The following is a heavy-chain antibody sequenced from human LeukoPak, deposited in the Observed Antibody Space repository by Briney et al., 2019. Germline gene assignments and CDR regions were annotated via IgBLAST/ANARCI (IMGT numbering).Heavy chain of an antibody. D-gene: IGHD1-26*01. CDR2: IKPNSGGT. V-gene: IGHV1-2*02. J-gene: IGHJ2*01. CDR1: GYTFTDYY. CDR3: ARDWEGLGEYWYFDL. Sequence: ASVKVSCKASGYTFTDYYMHWVRQAPGQGLEWMGWIKPNSGGTNSAQKFQGRVTMTRDTSISTAYMELSRLRSDDTAVYYCARDWEGLGEYWYFDLWGRGTLVTVSS.